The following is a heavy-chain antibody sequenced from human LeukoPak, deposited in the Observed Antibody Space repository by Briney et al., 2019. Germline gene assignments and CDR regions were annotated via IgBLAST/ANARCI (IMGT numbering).Heavy chain of an antibody. J-gene: IGHJ5*02. CDR1: GGSISSGTYY. V-gene: IGHV4-30-2*01. Sequence: SETLSLTCTVSGGSISSGTYYWSWIRQPPGRGLEWIGYISHSGSTYYNPSLKSRVTISVDRSKNQFSLKLSSVTAADTAVYYCARRLEVPGGIGWFDPWGQGTLVAVSS. CDR2: ISHSGST. CDR3: ARRLEVPGGIGWFDP. D-gene: IGHD2-2*01.